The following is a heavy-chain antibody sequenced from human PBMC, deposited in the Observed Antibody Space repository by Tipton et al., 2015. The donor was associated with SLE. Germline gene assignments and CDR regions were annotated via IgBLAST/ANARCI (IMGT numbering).Heavy chain of an antibody. D-gene: IGHD5-24*01. V-gene: IGHV3-20*04. Sequence: SLRLSCAASGFTFDDYGMSWVRQAPGKGLEWVSGINWNGGSTGYADSVKGRFTISRDNAKNSLYLQMNSLRAEDTALYYCARALLEGDAFDIWGQGTMVTFSS. CDR3: ARALLEGDAFDI. J-gene: IGHJ3*02. CDR1: GFTFDDYG. CDR2: INWNGGST.